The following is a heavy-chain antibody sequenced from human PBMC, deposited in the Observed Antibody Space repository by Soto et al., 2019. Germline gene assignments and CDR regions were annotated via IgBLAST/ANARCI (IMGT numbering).Heavy chain of an antibody. V-gene: IGHV3-33*01. D-gene: IGHD6-6*01. CDR2: IWYDGSNK. CDR1: GFTFSSYG. J-gene: IGHJ6*02. Sequence: PGGSLRLSCAASGFTFSSYGMHWVRQAPGKGLEWVAVIWYDGSNKYYADSVKGRFTISRDNSKNTLYLQMNSLRAEDTAAYYCARDAHSSSSTSNYYYGMDVWGQGTTVTVSS. CDR3: ARDAHSSSSTSNYYYGMDV.